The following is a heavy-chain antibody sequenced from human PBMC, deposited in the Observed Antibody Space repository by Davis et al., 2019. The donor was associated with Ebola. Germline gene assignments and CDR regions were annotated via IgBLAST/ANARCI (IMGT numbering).Heavy chain of an antibody. V-gene: IGHV3-33*06. CDR3: AKPVMTALTTGDY. D-gene: IGHD1-1*01. CDR2: IWYDGSNK. CDR1: GFTFSSYG. Sequence: GESLKISCAASGFTFSSYGMHWVRQAPGKGLEWVAVIWYDGSNKYYADSVKGRFTISRDISRSTLYLQMNGLRAEDTGVYYCAKPVMTALTTGDYCGQGTLVTVSS. J-gene: IGHJ4*02.